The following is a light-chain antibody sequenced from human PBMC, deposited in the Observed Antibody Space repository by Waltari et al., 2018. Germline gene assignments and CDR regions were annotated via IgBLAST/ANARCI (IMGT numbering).Light chain of an antibody. Sequence: EIVLTQSPGTLSLSLGARATLSCRDSQTINSRYLPWYQHNPGQAPRLLFYGTSSRVLGIPVRFSASGSGTDFTLTINRLEPEDFAVYYCQQYGNSHPAFGPGTKVEIK. J-gene: IGKJ1*01. V-gene: IGKV3-20*01. CDR2: GTS. CDR3: QQYGNSHPA. CDR1: QTINSRY.